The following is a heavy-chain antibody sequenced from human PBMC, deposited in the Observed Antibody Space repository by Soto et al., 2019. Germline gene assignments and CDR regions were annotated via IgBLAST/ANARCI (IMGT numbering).Heavy chain of an antibody. CDR1: GGSISSYF. CDR2: IHHSGNT. CDR3: ARAGTFWSGYWYWFDP. V-gene: IGHV4-59*01. Sequence: SETLSLTCAVSGGSISSYFWSWIRQPPGKGLEWIGYIHHSGNTNQNPSLKSRVTISIDTSKNQFSLKLSSVTAADTAVYYCARAGTFWSGYWYWFDPWGQGTLVTVSS. D-gene: IGHD3-3*01. J-gene: IGHJ5*02.